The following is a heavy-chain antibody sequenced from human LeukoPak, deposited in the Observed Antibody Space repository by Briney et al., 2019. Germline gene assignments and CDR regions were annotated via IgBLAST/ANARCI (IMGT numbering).Heavy chain of an antibody. D-gene: IGHD2-2*01. J-gene: IGHJ6*03. Sequence: SEALSLTCTVPVGSISSYYRCSIRQPLREGVGWIWYIYYSGSTNYNPSLKSRVTISVDTSKNQFSLKLSSVAAADTAVYYCARGRGKTNIMNCSSTSCYSGYYYYYYMDVWGKGTTVTVSS. CDR1: VGSISSYY. CDR2: IYYSGST. V-gene: IGHV4-59*01. CDR3: ARGRGKTNIMNCSSTSCYSGYYYYYYMDV.